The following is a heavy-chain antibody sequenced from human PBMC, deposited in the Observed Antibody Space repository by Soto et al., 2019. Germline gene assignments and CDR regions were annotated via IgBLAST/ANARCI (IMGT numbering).Heavy chain of an antibody. CDR1: GGSVSSGSYY. V-gene: IGHV4-61*01. CDR3: TSAGYDQVSY. Sequence: QVHLQESGPGLVKPSETLSLTCTVSGGSVSSGSYYWNWIRQPPGKGLEWIGYIYYSGSTNYNATLKSRVTMSLDTSKNQVYLKLRSVTAADTAVYYCTSAGYDQVSYWGQGTLVTVSS. D-gene: IGHD2-15*01. CDR2: IYYSGST. J-gene: IGHJ4*02.